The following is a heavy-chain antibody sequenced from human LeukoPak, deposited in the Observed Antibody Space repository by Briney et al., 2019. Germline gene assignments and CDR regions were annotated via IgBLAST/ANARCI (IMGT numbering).Heavy chain of an antibody. V-gene: IGHV3-11*01. CDR1: GFTFSDYY. CDR3: AILLVNLYYFDY. Sequence: GGSLRLSCAASGFTFSDYYMSWIRQPPGKGLEWVSNIGTSSTTIYYADSVKGRFTISRDNSKNTLYLQMNSLRAEDTAVYYCAILLVNLYYFDYWGQETLVTVSS. J-gene: IGHJ4*02. CDR2: IGTSSTTI. D-gene: IGHD2-8*02.